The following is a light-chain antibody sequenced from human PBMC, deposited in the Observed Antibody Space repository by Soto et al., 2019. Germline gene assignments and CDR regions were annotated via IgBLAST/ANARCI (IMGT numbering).Light chain of an antibody. CDR2: DAS. J-gene: IGKJ4*01. CDR3: QQSYSTPLT. CDR1: QSISSW. V-gene: IGKV1-5*01. Sequence: DIQMTQSPSTLSASVGDRVTITCRASQSISSWLAWYQQKPGKAPKLLIFDASSLESGTPSRFSGRRSGTQFTLTISSLQPEDFATYYCQQSYSTPLTFGGGTKVDIK.